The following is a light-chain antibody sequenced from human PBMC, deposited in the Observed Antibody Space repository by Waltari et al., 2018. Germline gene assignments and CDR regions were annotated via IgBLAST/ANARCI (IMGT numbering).Light chain of an antibody. V-gene: IGKV3-20*01. CDR1: QSVSGRY. CDR3: QQYDTSPQT. CDR2: DAI. J-gene: IGKJ1*01. Sequence: EIVLTQSPGTLSLSPGERATLSCRASQSVSGRYLAWYQQKPGQAPRLLIYDAISRGTGIPDRFSGSGSGTGFTLSINRLEPEDSAVYYCQQYDTSPQTFGQGTKVEI.